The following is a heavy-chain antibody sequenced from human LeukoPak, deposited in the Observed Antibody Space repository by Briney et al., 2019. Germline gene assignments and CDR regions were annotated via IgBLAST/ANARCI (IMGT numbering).Heavy chain of an antibody. CDR2: ISWNSGSI. V-gene: IGHV3-9*01. J-gene: IGHJ4*02. Sequence: GGSLRLSCAAPGFTFDDYAMHWVRQAPGKGLEWVSGISWNSGSIGYADSVKGRFTISRDNAKNSLYLQMNSLRAEDTALYYCAKDFSGYYFDYWGQGTLVTVSS. CDR1: GFTFDDYA. CDR3: AKDFSGYYFDY.